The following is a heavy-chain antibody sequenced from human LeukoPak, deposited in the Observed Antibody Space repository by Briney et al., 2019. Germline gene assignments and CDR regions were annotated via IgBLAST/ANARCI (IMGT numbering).Heavy chain of an antibody. CDR3: ARVPIAVAGVNY. CDR2: ISCIWSYI. Sequence: GGSLRLSHAASGFTFRSYSMNWVRQAPGRGLEWVSSISCIWSYIYYADVVKGRFTISRGNAKNSLYLQMNSLRAEDTGVYFWARVPIAVAGVNYGGQGTLVTASA. CDR1: GFTFRSYS. J-gene: IGHJ4*02. D-gene: IGHD6-19*01. V-gene: IGHV3-21*01.